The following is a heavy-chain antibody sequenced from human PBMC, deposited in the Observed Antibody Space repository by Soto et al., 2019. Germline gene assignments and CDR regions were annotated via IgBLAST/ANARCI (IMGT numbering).Heavy chain of an antibody. CDR2: IWYDGSNK. V-gene: IGHV3-33*01. CDR1: GFTFSSYG. J-gene: IGHJ6*02. D-gene: IGHD3-10*01. Sequence: QVQLVESGGGVVQPGRSLRLSCAASGFTFSSYGMHWVRQAPGKGLEWVAVIWYDGSNKYYADSVKGRFTISRDNSKNTLYLQMNSLRAEDTAVYYCARERVTMVRSYYYYYGMDVWGQGTTVTVSS. CDR3: ARERVTMVRSYYYYYGMDV.